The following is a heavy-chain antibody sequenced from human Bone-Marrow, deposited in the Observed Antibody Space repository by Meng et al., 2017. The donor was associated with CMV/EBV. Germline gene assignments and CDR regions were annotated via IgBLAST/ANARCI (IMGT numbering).Heavy chain of an antibody. V-gene: IGHV3-21*01. J-gene: IGHJ4*02. Sequence: GGSLRLSCAASGFTFSSYSMNWVRQAPGKGLEWVSSISSSSSYIYYADSVKGRFTISRDNAKNSLYLQMNSLRAEDTAVYYCAREGFLDIVLMVYAPVYFDYWGQGTLATVSS. CDR2: ISSSSSYI. CDR1: GFTFSSYS. D-gene: IGHD2-8*01. CDR3: AREGFLDIVLMVYAPVYFDY.